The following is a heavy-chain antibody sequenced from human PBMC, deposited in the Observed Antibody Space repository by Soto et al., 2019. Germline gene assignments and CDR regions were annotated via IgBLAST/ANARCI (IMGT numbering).Heavy chain of an antibody. V-gene: IGHV1-18*01. D-gene: IGHD3-16*02. CDR2: ISAYNGNT. J-gene: IGHJ4*02. Sequence: ASVKVSCKASGYTFTSYAMHWVRQAPGQGLEWMGWISAYNGNTNYAQKLQGRVTMTTDTSTSTAYMELRSLRSDDTAVYYCARGSYRQNPLDYWGQGTLVTVSS. CDR1: GYTFTSYA. CDR3: ARGSYRQNPLDY.